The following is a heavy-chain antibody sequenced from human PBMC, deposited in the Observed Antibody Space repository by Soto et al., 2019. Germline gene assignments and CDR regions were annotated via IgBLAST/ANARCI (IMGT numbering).Heavy chain of an antibody. CDR2: MYYSGST. CDR1: GGSISGYY. Sequence: PSETLSLTXTVSGGSISGYYWSWIRQSPGEGLEWIGYMYYSGSTNYNPSLRSRVTISVDTSKKQFSLELRSVTAADTAMYYCARVWYDSSGYYFYGMDVWGQGTMVTVSS. V-gene: IGHV4-59*01. D-gene: IGHD3-22*01. J-gene: IGHJ6*02. CDR3: ARVWYDSSGYYFYGMDV.